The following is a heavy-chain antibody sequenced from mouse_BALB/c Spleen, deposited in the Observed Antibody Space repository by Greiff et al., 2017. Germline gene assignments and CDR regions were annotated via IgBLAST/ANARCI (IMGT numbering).Heavy chain of an antibody. CDR2: IWTGGGT. J-gene: IGHJ3*01. Sequence: VQRVESGPGLVAPSQSLSITCTVSGFSLTSYDISWIRQPPGKGLEWLGVIWTGGGTNYNSAFMSRLSISKDNSKSQVFLKMNSLQTDDTAIYYCVRDQLGLRPWFAYWGQGTLVTVSA. CDR1: GFSLTSYD. V-gene: IGHV2-9-2*01. CDR3: VRDQLGLRPWFAY. D-gene: IGHD3-1*01.